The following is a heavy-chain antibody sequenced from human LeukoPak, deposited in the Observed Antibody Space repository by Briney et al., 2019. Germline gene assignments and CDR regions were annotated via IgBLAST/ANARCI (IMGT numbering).Heavy chain of an antibody. CDR1: GYTFTSYY. V-gene: IGHV1-46*01. CDR2: INPSGGST. J-gene: IGHJ4*02. CDR3: ARLGGELLPFDY. D-gene: IGHD1-26*01. Sequence: ASVKVSCMASGYTFTSYYMHWVRQAPGQGLEWMGIINPSGGSTSHAQKFQGRVTMTRDTSTSTVYMELSSLRSEDTAVYYCARLGGELLPFDYWGQGTLVTVSS.